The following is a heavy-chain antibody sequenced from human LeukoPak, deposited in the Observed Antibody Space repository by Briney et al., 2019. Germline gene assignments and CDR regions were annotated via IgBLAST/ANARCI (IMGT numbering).Heavy chain of an antibody. CDR1: GGSISSYY. J-gene: IGHJ3*02. D-gene: IGHD3-22*01. Sequence: PSETLSLTCTVSGGSISSYYWSWIRQPAGKGLEWIGLIYTSGSTNYNPSLKSRVTMSVDTSKNQFSLKLSSVTAADTAVYYCARDFSYYYDSSGDAFDIWGQGTMVTVSS. CDR3: ARDFSYYYDSSGDAFDI. CDR2: IYTSGST. V-gene: IGHV4-4*07.